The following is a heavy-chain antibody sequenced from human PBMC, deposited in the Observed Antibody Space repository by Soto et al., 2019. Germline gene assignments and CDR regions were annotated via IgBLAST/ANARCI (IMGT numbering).Heavy chain of an antibody. CDR3: AARTIPVPGAYDY. CDR1: GFTFSGSA. Sequence: EVQLLESGGGMVQPGGSLRLSCAASGFTFSGSAMGWVRQAPGKGLEWISVISGSGDNILYADSVKGRFTISKDNLRNTLYLQMNSLRGDDTAVCFCAARTIPVPGAYDYWGQGTLVTVSS. V-gene: IGHV3-23*01. CDR2: ISGSGDNI. J-gene: IGHJ4*02. D-gene: IGHD3-16*01.